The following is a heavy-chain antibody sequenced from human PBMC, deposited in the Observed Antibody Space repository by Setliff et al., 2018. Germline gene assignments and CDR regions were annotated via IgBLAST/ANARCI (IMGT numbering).Heavy chain of an antibody. CDR1: GGSISSGDYY. J-gene: IGHJ4*02. CDR2: IYYSGST. Sequence: SETLSLTCTVSGGSISSGDYYWSWIRQPPGKGLEWIGYIYYSGSTYYNPSLKSRVTISVDTSKNQLSLKLSSVTAADTAVYYCARGYYDILTGYYIGYWGQGTLVTVSS. V-gene: IGHV4-30-4*08. CDR3: ARGYYDILTGYYIGY. D-gene: IGHD3-9*01.